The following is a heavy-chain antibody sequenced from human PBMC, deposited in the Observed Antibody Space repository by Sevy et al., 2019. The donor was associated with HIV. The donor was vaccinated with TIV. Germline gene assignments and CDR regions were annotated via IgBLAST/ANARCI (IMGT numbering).Heavy chain of an antibody. CDR1: GFTFSNYD. J-gene: IGHJ4*02. CDR3: ARLFSPAGDRYYLVY. D-gene: IGHD2-21*02. Sequence: GGSLRLSCAASGFTFSNYDMHWVRQAPGKGLEWVAVISHDGNYKKYADSVKVRFTISRDDFKNTLYLQMSSLRPEDTAVYFSARLFSPAGDRYYLVYWGQGALVTVSS. CDR2: ISHDGNYK. V-gene: IGHV3-30-3*01.